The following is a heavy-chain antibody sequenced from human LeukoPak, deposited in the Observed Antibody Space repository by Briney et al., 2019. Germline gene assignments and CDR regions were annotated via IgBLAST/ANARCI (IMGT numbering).Heavy chain of an antibody. D-gene: IGHD3-3*01. V-gene: IGHV7-4-1*02. J-gene: IGHJ5*02. Sequence: GSSVKVSCKASGGTFSSYAISWVRQAPGQGLEWMGWINTNTGNPTYAQGFTGRFVFSLDTSVSTAYLQISSLKAEDTAVYYCARVLPPRSPPYDPSENNWFDPWGQGTLVTVSS. CDR1: GGTFSSYA. CDR3: ARVLPPRSPPYDPSENNWFDP. CDR2: INTNTGNP.